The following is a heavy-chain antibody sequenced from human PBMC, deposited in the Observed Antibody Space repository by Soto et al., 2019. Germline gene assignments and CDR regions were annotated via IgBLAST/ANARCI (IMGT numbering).Heavy chain of an antibody. CDR1: GGSFKSGSYS. V-gene: IGHV4-61*01. Sequence: SEALSLTCTVSGGSFKSGSYSWSWIRQHPGKGLEWIGYVYHTGRTSYNPSLKSRVSISMDTSKNQFSLNLDSVTAADTAVYFCARDFAYFDSWGQGTLVTV. D-gene: IGHD3-3*01. CDR2: VYHTGRT. CDR3: ARDFAYFDS. J-gene: IGHJ4*02.